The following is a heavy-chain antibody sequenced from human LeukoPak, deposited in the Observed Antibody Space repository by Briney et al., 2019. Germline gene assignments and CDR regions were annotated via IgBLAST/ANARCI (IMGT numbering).Heavy chain of an antibody. CDR2: ISLAGQT. CDR3: ARHVLGSGWYLGGFDI. J-gene: IGHJ3*02. CDR1: GGSISGTNW. Sequence: SGTLSLTCGVSGGSISGTNWWSWVRQPPGQGLEWIGEISLAGQTNYNPSLNGRVTMSLDKSSNQLSLHLTSVTAADTAVYYCARHVLGSGWYLGGFDIWGHGTVVTVSS. V-gene: IGHV4-4*02. D-gene: IGHD6-19*01.